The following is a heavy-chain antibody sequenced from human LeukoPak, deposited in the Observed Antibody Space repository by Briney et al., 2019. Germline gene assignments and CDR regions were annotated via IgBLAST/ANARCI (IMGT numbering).Heavy chain of an antibody. CDR3: TTDVPTDFWSGYSLYYYYGMDV. D-gene: IGHD3-3*01. J-gene: IGHJ6*02. V-gene: IGHV3-15*01. CDR1: GFTFSNAW. CDR2: IKSKTDGGTT. Sequence: PGGSLRLSCAASGFTFSNAWMSWVRQAPGKGLEWVGRIKSKTDGGTTDYAAPVKGRFTISRDDSKNTLYLQMNSLKTEDTAVYYCTTDVPTDFWSGYSLYYYYGMDVWGQGTTVTVSS.